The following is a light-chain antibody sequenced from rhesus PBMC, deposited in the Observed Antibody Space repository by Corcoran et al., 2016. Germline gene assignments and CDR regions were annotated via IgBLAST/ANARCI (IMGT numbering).Light chain of an antibody. CDR2: EVS. CDR1: SSDIGGYNR. CDR3: SSYASRRTYI. J-gene: IGLJ1*01. Sequence: QAAPTQSPSVSGSPGQSVTISCTGTSSDIGGYNRVSWYQQHPGKTPNLIIYEVSKRPSGVSDRFSGSKSGNTASLTISGLLAEDEADYYCSSYASRRTYIFGVGTRLTVL. V-gene: IGLV2-13*03.